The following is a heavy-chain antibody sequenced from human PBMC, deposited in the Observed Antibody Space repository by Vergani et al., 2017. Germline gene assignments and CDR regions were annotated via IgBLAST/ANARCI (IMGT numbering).Heavy chain of an antibody. CDR3: ARSQGDYWYFDL. CDR1: GYSIGSGFY. Sequence: QVRLEESGPGLVKPSETLSLTCSFSGYSIGSGFYWAWIRQSPGEGLQWLTSIHTRGKTYHNPSLKSRVSVSLDTSKNRFSLNLTSVTATDTAVYYCARSQGDYWYFDLWGPGSLVTVSS. J-gene: IGHJ2*01. V-gene: IGHV4-38-2*01. CDR2: IHTRGKT. D-gene: IGHD2-21*01.